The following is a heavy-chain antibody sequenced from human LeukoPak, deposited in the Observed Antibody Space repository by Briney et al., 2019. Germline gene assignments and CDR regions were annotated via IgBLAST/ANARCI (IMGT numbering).Heavy chain of an antibody. J-gene: IGHJ4*02. Sequence: SETLSLTCAVYGGSFSGYYWSWIRQPPGKGLEWIGEINHSGSTNYNPSLKSRVTISVDTSKNQFSLKLSSVTAADTAVYYCARGGGYYGYYFDYWGQGILVTVSS. CDR3: ARGGGYYGYYFDY. CDR1: GGSFSGYY. V-gene: IGHV4-34*01. CDR2: INHSGST. D-gene: IGHD3-22*01.